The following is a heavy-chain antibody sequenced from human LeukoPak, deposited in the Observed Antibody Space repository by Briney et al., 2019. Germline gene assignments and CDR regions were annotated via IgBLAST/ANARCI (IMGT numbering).Heavy chain of an antibody. D-gene: IGHD3-16*01. Sequence: SETLSLTCTVSGGSISSYYWSWIRQPPGKGLKWIGYIYYSGSTSYSPSLRSRVTISVDTSKNQFSLKLSSVTAADTAVYYCARETSQKGAHYMDVWGKGTTVTISS. V-gene: IGHV4-59*01. CDR3: ARETSQKGAHYMDV. CDR2: IYYSGST. J-gene: IGHJ6*03. CDR1: GGSISSYY.